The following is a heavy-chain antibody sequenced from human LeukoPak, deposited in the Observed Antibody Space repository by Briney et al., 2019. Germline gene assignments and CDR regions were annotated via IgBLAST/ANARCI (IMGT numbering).Heavy chain of an antibody. CDR3: ARAHNWHYDFWSGYSSYYYYYYGMDV. CDR2: INPNSGGT. D-gene: IGHD3-3*01. J-gene: IGHJ6*02. CDR1: GYTFTVYY. V-gene: IGHV1-2*02. Sequence: ASVKVSYKASGYTFTVYYMHWVRQAPGQGLEWMGWINPNSGGTNYAQKFQGRVTMTRDTSISTAYMELSRLRSDDTAVYYCARAHNWHYDFWSGYSSYYYYYYGMDVWGQGTTVTVSS.